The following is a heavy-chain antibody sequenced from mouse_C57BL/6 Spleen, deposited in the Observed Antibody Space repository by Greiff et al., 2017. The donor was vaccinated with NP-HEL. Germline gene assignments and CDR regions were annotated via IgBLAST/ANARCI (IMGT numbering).Heavy chain of an antibody. CDR1: GYTFTDYY. D-gene: IGHD1-1*01. Sequence: EVQLQQSGPVLVKPGASVKMSCKASGYTFTDYYMNWVKQSHGKSLEWIGVINPYNGGPSYNQQFKGKATLTVDKSSSTAYMELNSLTSEDSAVYYCAREGGATVVATDYFDYWGQGTTLTVSS. CDR3: AREGGATVVATDYFDY. J-gene: IGHJ2*01. V-gene: IGHV1-19*01. CDR2: INPYNGGP.